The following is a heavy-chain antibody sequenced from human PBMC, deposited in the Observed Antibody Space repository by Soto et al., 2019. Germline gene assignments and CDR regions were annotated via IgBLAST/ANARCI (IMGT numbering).Heavy chain of an antibody. CDR2: IVVGSGNT. CDR1: GYTFTSYG. D-gene: IGHD6-19*01. Sequence: SVKVSCKASGYTFTSYGISWVRQAPGQGLEWIGWIVVGSGNTNYAQKFQERVTITRDMSTSTAYMELSSLRSEDTAVYYCAGAPRSSGWYLWGQGTLVTVSS. V-gene: IGHV1-58*02. CDR3: AGAPRSSGWYL. J-gene: IGHJ4*02.